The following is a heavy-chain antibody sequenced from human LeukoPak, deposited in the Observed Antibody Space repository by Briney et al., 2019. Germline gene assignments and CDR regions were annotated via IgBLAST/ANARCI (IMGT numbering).Heavy chain of an antibody. CDR1: GFSLSNYV. D-gene: IGHD6-6*01. CDR3: AKEFWYSSSSAFEH. J-gene: IGHJ4*02. V-gene: IGHV3-23*01. CDR2: ISGGGDGT. Sequence: GGSLRLSCAASGFSLSNYVMNWVRQAPGKGLEWVSGISGGGDGTYYADSVKGRFTISRDNSKNTLHLQINSLRAEDTAIYYCAKEFWYSSSSAFEHWGQGVLATVSS.